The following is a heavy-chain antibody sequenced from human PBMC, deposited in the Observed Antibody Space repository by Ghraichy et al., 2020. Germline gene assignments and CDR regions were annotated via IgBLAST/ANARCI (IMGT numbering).Heavy chain of an antibody. Sequence: SVKVSCKASGGTFSSYAISWVRQAPGQGLEWMGGIIPIFGTANYAQKFQGRVTITADESTSTAYMELSSLRSEDTAVYYCARAPDDYGGNSATFDYWGQGTLVTVSS. V-gene: IGHV1-69*13. D-gene: IGHD4-23*01. J-gene: IGHJ4*02. CDR3: ARAPDDYGGNSATFDY. CDR1: GGTFSSYA. CDR2: IIPIFGTA.